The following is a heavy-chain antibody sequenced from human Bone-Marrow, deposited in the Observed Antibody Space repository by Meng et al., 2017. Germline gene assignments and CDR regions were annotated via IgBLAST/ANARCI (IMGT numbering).Heavy chain of an antibody. CDR2: ISWDGGST. Sequence: GESLKISCAASGFTFDDYAMHWVRQAPGKGLEWVSLISWDGGSTYYADSVKGRFTISRDNSKNSLYLRMNSLRAEDTALYYCAKDRMRYSSSWDYGMDVWGQGTTVTVSS. J-gene: IGHJ6*02. CDR1: GFTFDDYA. CDR3: AKDRMRYSSSWDYGMDV. V-gene: IGHV3-43D*04. D-gene: IGHD6-13*01.